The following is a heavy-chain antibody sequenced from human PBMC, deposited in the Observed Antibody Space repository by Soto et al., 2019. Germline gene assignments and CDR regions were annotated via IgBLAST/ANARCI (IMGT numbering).Heavy chain of an antibody. CDR1: GGSFSGYY. V-gene: IGHV4-34*01. CDR2: INHSGST. J-gene: IGHJ3*02. CDR3: ARGLRDYYGSGSYYNARGAFDI. Sequence: SETLSLTCAVYGGSFSGYYWSWIRQPPGKGLEWIGEINHSGSTNYNPSLKSRVTISVDTSKYQFSLKLSSVTAADTAVYYCARGLRDYYGSGSYYNARGAFDIWGQGTMVTVSS. D-gene: IGHD3-10*01.